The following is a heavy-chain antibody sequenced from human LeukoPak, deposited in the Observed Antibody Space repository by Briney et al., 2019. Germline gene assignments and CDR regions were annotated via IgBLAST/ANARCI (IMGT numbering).Heavy chain of an antibody. CDR3: ARERLQFRDWFDP. J-gene: IGHJ5*02. D-gene: IGHD4-11*01. V-gene: IGHV1-2*02. CDR2: INPNSGGT. Sequence: ASVKVSCKASGYTFTGYYMHRVRQAPGQGLEWMGWINPNSGGTNYAQKFQGRVTMTRDTSISTAYMELSRLRSDDTAVYYCARERLQFRDWFDPWGQGTLVTVSS. CDR1: GYTFTGYY.